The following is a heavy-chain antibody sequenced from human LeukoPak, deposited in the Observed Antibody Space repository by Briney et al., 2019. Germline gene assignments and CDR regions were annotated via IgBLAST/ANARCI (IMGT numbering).Heavy chain of an antibody. CDR2: IYYSGGT. V-gene: IGHV4-59*01. CDR3: ARRAAAVGTYYMDV. CDR1: GGSISDYY. Sequence: SETLSLTCTVSGGSISDYYWTRIRQPPGKGLEWIGYIYYSGGTNYNPSVKSRVTISVDTSKNQFSLKLSSVTAADTAVYYCARRAAAVGTYYMDVWGKGTTVTVSS. D-gene: IGHD6-13*01. J-gene: IGHJ6*03.